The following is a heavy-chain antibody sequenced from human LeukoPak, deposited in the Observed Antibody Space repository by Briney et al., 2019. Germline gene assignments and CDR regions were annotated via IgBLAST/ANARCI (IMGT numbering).Heavy chain of an antibody. D-gene: IGHD4-23*01. Sequence: GASVKVSCKASGGTFSSYAISWVRQAPGQGLEWMGGIIPIFGTANYAQKFQGRVTITTDESTSTAYMELSSLRSEDTAVYYCAREWDHDYGGNPRAFDIWGQGTMVTVSS. CDR3: AREWDHDYGGNPRAFDI. CDR1: GGTFSSYA. CDR2: IIPIFGTA. J-gene: IGHJ3*02. V-gene: IGHV1-69*05.